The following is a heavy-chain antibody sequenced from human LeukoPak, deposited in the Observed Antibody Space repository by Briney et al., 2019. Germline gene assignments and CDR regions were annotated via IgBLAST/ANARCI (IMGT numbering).Heavy chain of an antibody. J-gene: IGHJ4*02. CDR3: ARASTTFDD. CDR2: VSDGGRT. CDR1: GGSITSYY. D-gene: IGHD1-14*01. Sequence: ASETLSLTCSVSGGSITSYYWSWIRQPPGKGLEWIGHVSDGGRTNYSPSLRSRVSISVDTSKNQFSLKLNSVTAADTAVYFCARASTTFDDWGQGTLVTVS. V-gene: IGHV4-59*01.